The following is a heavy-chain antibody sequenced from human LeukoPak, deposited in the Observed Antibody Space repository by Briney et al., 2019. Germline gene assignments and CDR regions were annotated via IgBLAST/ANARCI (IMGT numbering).Heavy chain of an antibody. CDR2: ISWNSGSI. D-gene: IGHD3-22*01. Sequence: PGGSLRLSCAASGFTFDDYAMHWVRQAPGKGLEWVSGISWNSGSIGYADSVTGRFTISRDNAKNSLYLQMNSLRTEDTALYYCTKDEGSMIVRPFDYWGQGTLVTVSS. V-gene: IGHV3-9*01. J-gene: IGHJ4*02. CDR1: GFTFDDYA. CDR3: TKDEGSMIVRPFDY.